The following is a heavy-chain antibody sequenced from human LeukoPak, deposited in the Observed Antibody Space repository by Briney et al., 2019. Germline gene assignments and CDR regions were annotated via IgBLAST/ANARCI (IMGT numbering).Heavy chain of an antibody. CDR3: ARDPRVTIVVVKGVYWFDP. V-gene: IGHV3-48*01. CDR1: GFTFSSYS. CDR2: ISSSSSTI. J-gene: IGHJ5*02. Sequence: PGGSLRLSCAASGFTFSSYSMNWVRQAPGKGLEWVSYISSSSSTIYYADSVKGRFTISRHNAKNSLYLQMNSLRAEDTAVYYCARDPRVTIVVVKGVYWFDPWGQGTLVTVSS. D-gene: IGHD3-22*01.